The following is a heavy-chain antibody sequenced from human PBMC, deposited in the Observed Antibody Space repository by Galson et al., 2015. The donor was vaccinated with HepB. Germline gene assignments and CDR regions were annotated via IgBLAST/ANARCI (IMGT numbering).Heavy chain of an antibody. CDR1: GFTFSSYG. V-gene: IGHV3-23*01. J-gene: IGHJ5*02. CDR3: ARDLGAYPDL. Sequence: SLRLSCAASGFTFSSYGMSWVRQAPGKGLEWVSGISSGGDNTYYADSVRGRFTISRDNSKNTLYLQMNSLRVEDTAVYYCARDLGAYPDLWGQGALVTVSS. CDR2: ISSGGDNT.